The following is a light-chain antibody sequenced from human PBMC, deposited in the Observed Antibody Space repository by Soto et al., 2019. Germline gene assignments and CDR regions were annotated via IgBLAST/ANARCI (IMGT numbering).Light chain of an antibody. J-gene: IGLJ2*01. Sequence: QSVLTQPPSASGTPGQRVTISCSGSSSNIGSNYVYWYQQLQGTTPTILIYRNNQRPSAVPDRFSGSKSGTSASLAISGVLSEDEADYYYAAWYDSISVVVFGGGTQLTVL. CDR3: AAWYDSISVVV. V-gene: IGLV1-47*01. CDR1: SSNIGSNY. CDR2: RNN.